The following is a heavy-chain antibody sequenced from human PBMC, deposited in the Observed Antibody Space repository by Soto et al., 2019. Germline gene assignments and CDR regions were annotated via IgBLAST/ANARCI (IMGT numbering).Heavy chain of an antibody. CDR3: AHRVLRTVFGLVTTTAIYFDF. CDR1: GFSLTTSGVG. Sequence: QITLNESGPTVVRPTETLTLTCRFSGFSLTTSGVGVGWIRQSPGKAPEWLALIYWDDDKGYSASLKSRLTITKDTSKNQLVLTVSDLDPTDTATYYCAHRVLRTVFGLVTTTAIYFDFWGQGTPVAVSS. D-gene: IGHD3-3*01. CDR2: IYWDDDK. J-gene: IGHJ4*02. V-gene: IGHV2-5*02.